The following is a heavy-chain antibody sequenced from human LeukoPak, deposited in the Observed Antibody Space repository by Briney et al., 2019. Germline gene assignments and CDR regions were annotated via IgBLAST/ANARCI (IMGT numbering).Heavy chain of an antibody. D-gene: IGHD3-22*01. CDR1: GYTFTGYY. Sequence: ASVTVPCKASGYTFTGYYMHWVRQAPGQGLEWMGWINPNSGGTNYAQKFQGRVTMTRDTSISTAYMELSRLRSDDTAVYYCASPSAYYYDSSGYMRVWGQGTLVTVSS. CDR2: INPNSGGT. CDR3: ASPSAYYYDSSGYMRV. V-gene: IGHV1-2*02. J-gene: IGHJ4*02.